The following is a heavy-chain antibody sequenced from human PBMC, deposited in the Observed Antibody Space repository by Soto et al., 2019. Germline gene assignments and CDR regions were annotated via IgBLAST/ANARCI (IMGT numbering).Heavy chain of an antibody. CDR3: ARDQPGYSYGYGLGY. J-gene: IGHJ4*02. D-gene: IGHD5-18*01. CDR1: EFTFSSYS. Sequence: PGGSLRLSSAASEFTFSSYSMNWVRQAPGKGLEWVSSISSSSSYIYYADSVKGRFTISRDNAKNSLYLQMNSLRAEDTAVYYCARDQPGYSYGYGLGYWGQGTLVTVSS. CDR2: ISSSSSYI. V-gene: IGHV3-21*01.